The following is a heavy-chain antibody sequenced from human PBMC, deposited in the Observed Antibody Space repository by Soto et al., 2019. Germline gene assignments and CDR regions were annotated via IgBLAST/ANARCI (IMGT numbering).Heavy chain of an antibody. CDR2: IYYSGST. CDR3: AREPRISKATGSNFDY. D-gene: IGHD5-12*01. CDR1: GGSVSSGSYY. Sequence: LSLTCTVSGGSVSSGSYYWSWIRQPPGKGLEWIGYIYYSGSTNYNPSLKSRVTISVDTSKNQFSLKLSSVTAADTAVYYCAREPRISKATGSNFDYWGQGTLVTVSS. J-gene: IGHJ4*02. V-gene: IGHV4-61*01.